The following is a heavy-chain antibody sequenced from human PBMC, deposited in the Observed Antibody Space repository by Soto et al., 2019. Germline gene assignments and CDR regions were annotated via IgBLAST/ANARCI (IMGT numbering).Heavy chain of an antibody. CDR3: VREIGGATATLDYSYFYMDV. CDR1: GYRFSDYY. J-gene: IGHJ6*03. D-gene: IGHD3-16*01. Sequence: QVQLVQSGAEVKKPGASVTVSCKASGYRFSDYYLHWVRQAPGQGPEWMGWMNPNSGDTKYAQKFKGRVTMTTDTSVRTAFMELNWLRPDDTAVYHCVREIGGATATLDYSYFYMDVWGIWTTVTVSS. V-gene: IGHV1-2*02. CDR2: MNPNSGDT.